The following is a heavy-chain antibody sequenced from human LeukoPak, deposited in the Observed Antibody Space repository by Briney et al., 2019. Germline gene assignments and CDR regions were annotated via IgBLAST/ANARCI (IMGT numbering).Heavy chain of an antibody. V-gene: IGHV3-30*03. CDR3: ATKRSGSYEEAMER. D-gene: IGHD1-26*01. CDR2: TSSDGSRK. J-gene: IGHJ1*01. CDR1: GFTLSSYG. Sequence: GGSLRLSCAASGFTLSSYGMHWVRQAPGKGLEWVAVTSSDGSRKQCADSVKGRFTISRDNSKNTLYLQMNSLRAEDTAVYYYATKRSGSYEEAMERWGQGTLVTVS.